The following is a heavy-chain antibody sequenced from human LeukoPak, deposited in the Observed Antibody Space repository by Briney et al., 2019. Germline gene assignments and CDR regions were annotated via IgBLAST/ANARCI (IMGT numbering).Heavy chain of an antibody. J-gene: IGHJ4*02. D-gene: IGHD1-26*01. Sequence: KPGGSLRLSCAASGFTFSNAWMSWVRQAPGKGLEWVGRIKSKTDGGTTDYAAPVKGRFTISTDDTKNTLYLQMHSLKTEDTAVYYYATVKGVSYPWGYWGQGTLVTVSS. CDR3: ATVKGVSYPWGY. V-gene: IGHV3-15*01. CDR2: IKSKTDGGTT. CDR1: GFTFSNAW.